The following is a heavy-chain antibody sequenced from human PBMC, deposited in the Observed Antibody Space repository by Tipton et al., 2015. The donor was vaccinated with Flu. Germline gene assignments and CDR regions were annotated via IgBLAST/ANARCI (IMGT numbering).Heavy chain of an antibody. CDR3: ARDEGETWSSTFDY. J-gene: IGHJ4*02. CDR1: GFTLSDYS. D-gene: IGHD6-13*01. CDR2: SRNKANSYTT. Sequence: GSLRLSCAASGFTLSDYSMDWVRQAPGKGLEWIGRSRNKANSYTTQYAASVKGRFIISRDDLENSLYLQINSLRAEDTAVYYCARDEGETWSSTFDYWGQGTLVTVSS. V-gene: IGHV3-72*01.